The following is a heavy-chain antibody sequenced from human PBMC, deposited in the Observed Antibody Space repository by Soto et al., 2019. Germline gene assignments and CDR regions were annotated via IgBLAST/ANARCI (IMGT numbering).Heavy chain of an antibody. J-gene: IGHJ6*02. CDR1: GYTFTSYA. Sequence: ASVKVSCKASGYTFTSYAMHWVRQAPGQRLEWMGWINAGNGNTKYSQKIQGRVTITRNTSASTAYMELSSLRSEDTAVYYCARDSLRYFDWIPVGMDVWGQGTTVTVSS. CDR2: INAGNGNT. V-gene: IGHV1-3*01. D-gene: IGHD3-9*01. CDR3: ARDSLRYFDWIPVGMDV.